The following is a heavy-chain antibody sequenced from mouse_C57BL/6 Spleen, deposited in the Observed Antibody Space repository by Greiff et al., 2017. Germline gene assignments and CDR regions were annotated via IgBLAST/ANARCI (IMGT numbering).Heavy chain of an antibody. D-gene: IGHD2-2*01. Sequence: EVKLVESGGGLVKPAGSLKLSCAASGFTFSDYGMHWVRQAPEKGLEWVAYISSGSSTIYYADTVKGRFTISRDNAKNTLFLQMTSLRSEDTAMYYCARYGYYDAMDYWGQGTSVTVSS. CDR1: GFTFSDYG. V-gene: IGHV5-17*01. CDR3: ARYGYYDAMDY. J-gene: IGHJ4*01. CDR2: ISSGSSTI.